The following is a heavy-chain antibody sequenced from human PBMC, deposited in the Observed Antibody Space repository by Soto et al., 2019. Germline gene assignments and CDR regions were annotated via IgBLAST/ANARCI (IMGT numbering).Heavy chain of an antibody. CDR2: ISYDGSEK. J-gene: IGHJ4*02. Sequence: GGSLRLSCAASRFTFNSYGMQWVRQAPGKGLEWVAVISYDGSEKYYAESVKGRFTISRDKSKSTLYLQMNSLRAKDTAVYYCAKTGSGWYFDYWGQGTLVTVSS. D-gene: IGHD6-19*01. CDR1: RFTFNSYG. CDR3: AKTGSGWYFDY. V-gene: IGHV3-30*18.